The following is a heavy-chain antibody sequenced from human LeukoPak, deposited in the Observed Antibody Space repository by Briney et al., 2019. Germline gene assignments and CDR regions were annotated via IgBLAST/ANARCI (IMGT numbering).Heavy chain of an antibody. J-gene: IGHJ4*02. V-gene: IGHV4-34*01. D-gene: IGHD6-13*01. Sequence: PSETLSLTCAVYGGSFSGYYWSWIRQPPGKGLEWIGEINHSGSTNYNPSLKSRVTISVDTSKNQFSLKLSSVTAADTAVYYCARKYSSSWYHFDYWGQGTLVTVSS. CDR1: GGSFSGYY. CDR2: INHSGST. CDR3: ARKYSSSWYHFDY.